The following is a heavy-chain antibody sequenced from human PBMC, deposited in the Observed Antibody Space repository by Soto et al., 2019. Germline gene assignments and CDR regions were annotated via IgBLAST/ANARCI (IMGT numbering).Heavy chain of an antibody. CDR3: ARDGVVLPAAXXXMDX. Sequence: QVQLVQSGAEVKKPGASVRVSCQASGYTFTNYDINWVRQAAGQGLEWMGWLNLNSGIAGYAHKYQGRVTMTRNTSISTAYMDLNSLRSDDTAVYYCARDGVVLPAAXXXMDXWGQGTPVXVS. D-gene: IGHD2-2*01. V-gene: IGHV1-8*01. J-gene: IGHJ6*02. CDR1: GYTFTNYD. CDR2: LNLNSGIA.